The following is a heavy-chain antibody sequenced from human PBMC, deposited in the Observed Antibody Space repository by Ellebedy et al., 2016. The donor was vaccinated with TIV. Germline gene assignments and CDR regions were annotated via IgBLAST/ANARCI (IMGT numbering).Heavy chain of an antibody. CDR3: ATGNQWDQLLVY. V-gene: IGHV4-31*03. Sequence: MPSETLSLTCTVSGGSINSGGYYWSWIRQYPGKGLEWIGYIYYSGSTYYNPSFQSRVTISVDTSKNQYSLNLSSVTAADTAVYYCATGNQWDQLLVYWGQGTLVTVSS. CDR2: IYYSGST. J-gene: IGHJ4*02. D-gene: IGHD1-26*01. CDR1: GGSINSGGYY.